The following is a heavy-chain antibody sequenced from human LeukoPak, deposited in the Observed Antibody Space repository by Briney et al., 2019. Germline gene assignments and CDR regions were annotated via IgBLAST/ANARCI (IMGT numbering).Heavy chain of an antibody. V-gene: IGHV3-23*01. CDR3: ANAVCTTSSCSAFSGMDV. D-gene: IGHD2-2*01. J-gene: IGHJ6*02. CDR1: AFTFSTYA. CDR2: ISSGGGTT. Sequence: PXGSLRLSCAASAFTFSTYAMNWVRQAPGKGLEWVSSISSGGGTTYYADSVKGRFTISRDNSKNTLYLQMNSLRPEDTAMYYCANAVCTTSSCSAFSGMDVWGQGTTVAVSS.